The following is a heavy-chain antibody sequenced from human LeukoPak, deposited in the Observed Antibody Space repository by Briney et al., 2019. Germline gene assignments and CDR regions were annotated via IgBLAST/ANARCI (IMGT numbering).Heavy chain of an antibody. D-gene: IGHD3-22*01. Sequence: GGSLRLSCAASGFIFSSYGMHWVRQAPGKGLEWVAFIRYDGTNKYYADSVKGRFTISRDNSKNTLYLQMNSLRAEDTAVYYCEGYYDSSGSALDYWGQGTLVTVSS. J-gene: IGHJ4*02. CDR3: EGYYDSSGSALDY. CDR2: IRYDGTNK. V-gene: IGHV3-30*02. CDR1: GFIFSSYG.